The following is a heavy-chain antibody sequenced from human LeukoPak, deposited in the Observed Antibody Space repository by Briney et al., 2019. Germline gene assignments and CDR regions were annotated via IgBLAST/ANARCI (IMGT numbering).Heavy chain of an antibody. CDR3: ARDVAQYTSSSDFDY. Sequence: ASVKVSCKDPGYTFTGYYMHWVRQAPGQGLAWMGWINPNSGGTNYAQKFQGRVTMTRDTSISTAYMELSRLRSDDTAVYYCARDVAQYTSSSDFDYWGQGTLVTVSS. J-gene: IGHJ4*02. CDR1: GYTFTGYY. CDR2: INPNSGGT. D-gene: IGHD6-6*01. V-gene: IGHV1-2*02.